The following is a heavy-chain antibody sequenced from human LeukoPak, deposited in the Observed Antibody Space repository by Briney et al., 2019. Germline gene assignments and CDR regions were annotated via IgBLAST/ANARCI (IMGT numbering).Heavy chain of an antibody. Sequence: PGGSLRLSCAASGFTFSSYWMSWVRQASGKGLEWVANIKQDGSEKYYVDSVKGRFTISRDNAKNSLYLQMNSLRAEDTAVYYRAREVGYCSGGSCYFGFDYWGQGTLVTVSS. CDR1: GFTFSSYW. J-gene: IGHJ4*02. V-gene: IGHV3-7*03. CDR3: AREVGYCSGGSCYFGFDY. D-gene: IGHD2-15*01. CDR2: IKQDGSEK.